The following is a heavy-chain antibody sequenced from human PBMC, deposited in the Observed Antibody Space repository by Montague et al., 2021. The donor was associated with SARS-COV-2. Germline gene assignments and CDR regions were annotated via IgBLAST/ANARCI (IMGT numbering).Heavy chain of an antibody. D-gene: IGHD3-9*01. J-gene: IGHJ4*02. CDR3: VRHPHYDGLNGPPDL. V-gene: IGHV4-59*08. CDR2: ALYNKGT. Sequence: SETLSLTCTVSGVPVTDYYWSWIRQPPGKGLERVGDALYNKGTKFNPSLKSRVAITVETSKNQFSLRLTLVTAADTDFDYCVRHPHYDGLNGPPDLWDQGTLVTVSS. CDR1: GVPVTDYY.